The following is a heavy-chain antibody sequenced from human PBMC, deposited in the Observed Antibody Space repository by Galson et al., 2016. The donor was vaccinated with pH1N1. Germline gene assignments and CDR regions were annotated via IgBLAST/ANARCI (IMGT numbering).Heavy chain of an antibody. J-gene: IGHJ4*02. V-gene: IGHV4-34*01. CDR3: ARVDFGGKLGD. CDR1: GFTFRDYL. D-gene: IGHD3-10*01. Sequence: LRLSCAASGFTFRDYLMSWARQAPGKGLEWIGEVNPSGSTIYNPSLNSRVIISADTSRNQFSLKLTSVTAADTAVYFCARVDFGGKLGDWGQGTQVTVSS. CDR2: VNPSGST.